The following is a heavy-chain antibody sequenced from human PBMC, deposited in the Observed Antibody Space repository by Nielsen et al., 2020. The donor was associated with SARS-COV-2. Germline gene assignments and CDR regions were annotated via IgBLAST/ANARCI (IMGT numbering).Heavy chain of an antibody. Sequence: ASVQVSCKASGYTFTSYGISWVRQAPGQGLEWMGWISAYNGNTNYAQKLQGRVTMTTDTSTSTAYMELRSLRSDDTAVYYCARDHQRQLLWFGEAGYWGQGTLVTVSS. CDR1: GYTFTSYG. V-gene: IGHV1-18*01. CDR3: ARDHQRQLLWFGEAGY. J-gene: IGHJ4*02. CDR2: ISAYNGNT. D-gene: IGHD3-10*01.